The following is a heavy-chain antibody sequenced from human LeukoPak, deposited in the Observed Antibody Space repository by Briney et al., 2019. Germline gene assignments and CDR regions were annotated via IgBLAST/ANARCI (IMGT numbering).Heavy chain of an antibody. CDR2: IYYSGST. Sequence: PSETLSLTCTVSGGSISSSSYYWGWLRQPPGKGLEWIGSIYYSGSTYYNPSLKSRVTISVDTSKNQFSLKLSSVTAADTAVYYCARASRITIFGVVDNWFDPWGQGTLVTVSS. CDR1: GGSISSSSYY. D-gene: IGHD3-3*01. CDR3: ARASRITIFGVVDNWFDP. V-gene: IGHV4-39*01. J-gene: IGHJ5*02.